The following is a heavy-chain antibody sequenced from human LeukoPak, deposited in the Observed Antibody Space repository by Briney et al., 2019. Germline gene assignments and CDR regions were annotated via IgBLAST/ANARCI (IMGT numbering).Heavy chain of an antibody. CDR2: ISGSGGST. V-gene: IGHV3-23*01. CDR1: GFTFSSYA. D-gene: IGHD6-13*01. J-gene: IGHJ4*02. CDR3: AKFGSAAARVDY. Sequence: GGSLRLSCAAPGFTFSSYAMSWVRQAPGKGLEWVSAISGSGGSTYYADSVKGRFTISRDNSKNTLYLQINSLRAEDTAVYYCAKFGSAAARVDYWGQGTLVTVSS.